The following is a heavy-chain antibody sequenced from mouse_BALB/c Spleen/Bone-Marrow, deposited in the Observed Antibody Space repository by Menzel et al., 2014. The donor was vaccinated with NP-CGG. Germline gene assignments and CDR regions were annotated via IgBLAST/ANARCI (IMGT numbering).Heavy chain of an antibody. V-gene: IGHV1-84*02. CDR1: GYTFTDYY. D-gene: IGHD2-10*02. J-gene: IGHJ2*01. Sequence: VQLQQSGPEMLKPGASVKISCKASGYTFTDYYINWVKQKPGQGVEWIGWIYPGSGNTQFNENFKGKATLTVDTSSSTAYMQLSSLTSEDTAVYFCARGGYGNSYYFDYWGQGTTLTVSS. CDR3: ARGGYGNSYYFDY. CDR2: IYPGSGNT.